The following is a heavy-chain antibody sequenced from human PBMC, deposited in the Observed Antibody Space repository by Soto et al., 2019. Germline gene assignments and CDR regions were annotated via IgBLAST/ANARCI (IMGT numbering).Heavy chain of an antibody. D-gene: IGHD6-13*01. CDR3: ARMRAAGTFDY. CDR2: IYSDGST. V-gene: IGHV4-4*07. CDR1: GGSIIGYY. J-gene: IGHJ4*02. Sequence: SETLSLTCTVSGGSIIGYYWSCIRQPAGKGLEWIGRIYSDGSTNYNPSLKSRVTMSVDTSKNQFSLKLTSMTAADTAMYYCARMRAAGTFDYWGQGTLVTVS.